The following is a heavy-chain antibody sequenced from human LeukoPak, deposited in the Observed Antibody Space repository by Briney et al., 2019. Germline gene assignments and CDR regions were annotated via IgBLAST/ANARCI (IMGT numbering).Heavy chain of an antibody. CDR1: GFXFSNAW. D-gene: IGHD5-18*01. V-gene: IGHV3-15*01. J-gene: IGHJ4*02. CDR2: IKSKSDGGTT. CDR3: SLSNFGY. Sequence: PGGSLRLSCAASGFXFSNAWITWVRQAPGKGLKWVGRIKSKSDGGTTDYAAPVKGRFTISREDSKNTLYLQMSSLKTEDTAVYYCSLSNFGYWGQGTLVTVSS.